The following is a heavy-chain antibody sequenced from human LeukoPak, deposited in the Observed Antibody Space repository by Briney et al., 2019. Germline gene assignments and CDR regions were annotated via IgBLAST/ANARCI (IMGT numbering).Heavy chain of an antibody. CDR2: ISSSSSYI. CDR3: ARGTPYYYDSSGFPYYFDY. CDR1: GFTVSSNY. V-gene: IGHV3-21*01. J-gene: IGHJ4*02. D-gene: IGHD3-22*01. Sequence: SGGSLRLSCAASGFTVSSNYMSWVRQAPGKGLEWVSSISSSSSYIYYADSVKGRFTISRDNAKNSLYLQMNSLRAEDTAVYYCARGTPYYYDSSGFPYYFDYWGRGTLVTVSS.